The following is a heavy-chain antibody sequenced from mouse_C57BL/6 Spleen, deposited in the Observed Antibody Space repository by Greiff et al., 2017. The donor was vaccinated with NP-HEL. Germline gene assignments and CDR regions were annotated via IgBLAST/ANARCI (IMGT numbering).Heavy chain of an antibody. CDR1: GFSLTSYG. J-gene: IGHJ4*01. CDR3: AKGRDYDDAMDY. V-gene: IGHV2-3*01. CDR2: IWGDGST. D-gene: IGHD2-4*01. Sequence: QVQLKESGPGLVAPSQSLSISCTVSGFSLTSYGVSWVRQPPGKGLEWLGVIWGDGSTTYHSALISRLSISKDNSKSQVFLKLISLQTDETAAYYRAKGRDYDDAMDYGGKGTSVTVSS.